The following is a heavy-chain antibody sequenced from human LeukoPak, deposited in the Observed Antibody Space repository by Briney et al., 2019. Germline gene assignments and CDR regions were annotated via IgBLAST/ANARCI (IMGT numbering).Heavy chain of an antibody. J-gene: IGHJ6*03. CDR3: ARSLPYYDFWSGYLGSGSYYYMDV. V-gene: IGHV1-8*03. CDR2: MNPNSGNT. Sequence: ASVKLSCEASGYTFTSYDINWVRQATGQGLEWMGCMNPNSGNTGYAQKFQGRVTITRNTSISTAYMELSSLRSEDTAVYYCARSLPYYDFWSGYLGSGSYYYMDVWGKGTTVTVSS. D-gene: IGHD3-3*01. CDR1: GYTFTSYD.